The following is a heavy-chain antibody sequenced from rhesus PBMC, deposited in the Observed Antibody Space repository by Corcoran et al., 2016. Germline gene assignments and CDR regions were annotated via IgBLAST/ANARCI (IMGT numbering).Heavy chain of an antibody. CDR2: INGNKGST. CDR3: AIPRTTRLDY. V-gene: IGHV4-80*01. D-gene: IGHD2-2*01. J-gene: IGHJ4*01. Sequence: QVQLQESGPGLVKPSATLSLTCPVSGSSISSSWWCWVRQPPGKGLEWIGEINGNKGSTNDNPSLKRRVNISRDTSKNQFALKRSSVTAADTAGYYGAIPRTTRLDYWGQGVLVTVSS. CDR1: GSSISSSW.